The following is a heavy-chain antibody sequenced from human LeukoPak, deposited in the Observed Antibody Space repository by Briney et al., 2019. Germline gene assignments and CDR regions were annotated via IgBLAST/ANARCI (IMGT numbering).Heavy chain of an antibody. V-gene: IGHV1-18*01. D-gene: IGHD3-10*01. CDR3: AREVYYGSGSYYIPLDY. CDR2: ISDYNGNT. Sequence: ASVKVSCKASGYTFTSYGISWVRQAPGQGLEWMGWISDYNGNTNYAQKLKGRVTMTTDTSTSTAYMELRSLRSDDTAVYYCAREVYYGSGSYYIPLDYWGQGTLVTVSS. J-gene: IGHJ4*02. CDR1: GYTFTSYG.